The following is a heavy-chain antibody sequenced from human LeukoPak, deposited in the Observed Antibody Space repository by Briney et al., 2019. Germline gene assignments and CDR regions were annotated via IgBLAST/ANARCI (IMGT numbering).Heavy chain of an antibody. CDR2: IYYSGST. V-gene: IGHV4-59*01. CDR3: ARDLRLVATNWFDP. D-gene: IGHD5-12*01. CDR1: GGSISSYY. J-gene: IGHJ5*02. Sequence: SETLSLTCTVSGGSISSYYWSWIRQPPGKGLEWIGYIYYSGSTNYNPSLKSRVTISVDTSKNQFSLKPSSVTAADTAVYYCARDLRLVATNWFDPWGQGTLVTVSS.